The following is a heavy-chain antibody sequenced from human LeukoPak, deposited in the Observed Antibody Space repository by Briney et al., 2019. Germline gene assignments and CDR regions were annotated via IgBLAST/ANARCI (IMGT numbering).Heavy chain of an antibody. D-gene: IGHD1-26*01. CDR2: ISQDGGGT. Sequence: PGGSLSLSCAASGFAFSTYWMTWVRQAPEMGLEWVASISQDGGGTYYGDSVKGRFTTSRDNAKNSLYLQMNSLRADDTAVYYCARVRPGDADSWGQGTLVSVSS. CDR1: GFAFSTYW. V-gene: IGHV3-7*01. J-gene: IGHJ5*01. CDR3: ARVRPGDADS.